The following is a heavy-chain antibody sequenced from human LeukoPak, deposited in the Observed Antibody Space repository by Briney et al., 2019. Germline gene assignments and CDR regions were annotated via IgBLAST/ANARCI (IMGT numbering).Heavy chain of an antibody. CDR1: GDSVSSNSAA. D-gene: IGHD6-19*01. Sequence: SQTLSLTCAISGDSVSSNSAAWNWIRQSPSRGLEWLGRTYYRSKWYNGYAVSVKSRITINPDTSKNQFSLQLNSVSPEDTAVYYYARGDSSGWPYFDYWGQGTLVTVSS. CDR2: TYYRSKWYN. J-gene: IGHJ4*02. CDR3: ARGDSSGWPYFDY. V-gene: IGHV6-1*01.